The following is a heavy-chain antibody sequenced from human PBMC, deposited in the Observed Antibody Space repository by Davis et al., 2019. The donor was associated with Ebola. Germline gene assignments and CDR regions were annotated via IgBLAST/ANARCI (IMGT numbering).Heavy chain of an antibody. CDR3: ARDGDKGFWSGLI. CDR2: ISSSSSYI. Sequence: GGSLRLSCAASGFTFSSYSMNWVRQAPGKGLEWVSSISSSSSYIYYADSVKGRFTISRDNAKNSLYLQMDSLRAEDTAVYYCARDGDKGFWSGLIWGQGTMVTVSS. V-gene: IGHV3-21*01. D-gene: IGHD3-3*01. CDR1: GFTFSSYS. J-gene: IGHJ3*02.